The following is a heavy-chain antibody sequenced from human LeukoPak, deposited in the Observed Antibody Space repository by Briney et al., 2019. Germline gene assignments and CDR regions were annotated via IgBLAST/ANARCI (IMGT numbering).Heavy chain of an antibody. J-gene: IGHJ4*02. CDR2: ISGSGGST. V-gene: IGHV3-23*01. CDR3: ARRAGAYSHPYDY. D-gene: IGHD4/OR15-4a*01. Sequence: GSLRLSCAASGFTFSNYAMSWVRQPPGKGLEWLSAISGSGGSTYYADSVKGRFTISRDNSKNTLYLQMNSLRADDTAVYYCARRAGAYSHPYDYWGQGTLVTVSS. CDR1: GFTFSNYA.